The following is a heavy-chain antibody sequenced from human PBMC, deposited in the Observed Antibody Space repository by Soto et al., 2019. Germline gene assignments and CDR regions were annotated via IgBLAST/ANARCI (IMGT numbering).Heavy chain of an antibody. CDR2: IYYSGST. CDR1: GGSVSSGSYY. V-gene: IGHV4-61*01. Sequence: PSETLSLTCTVSGGSVSSGSYYWSWIRQPPGKGLEWIGYIYYSGSTNYNPSLKSRVTISVDTSKNQFSLKLSSVTAADTAVYYCARGHRRPTWGQGTLVTVSS. J-gene: IGHJ5*02. D-gene: IGHD6-6*01. CDR3: ARGHRRPT.